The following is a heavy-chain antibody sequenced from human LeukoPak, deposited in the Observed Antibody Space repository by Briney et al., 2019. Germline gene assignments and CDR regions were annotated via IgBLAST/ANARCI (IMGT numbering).Heavy chain of an antibody. D-gene: IGHD5-18*01. CDR1: GFTFSSFW. CDR3: ARSGIPHGTDV. CDR2: IKQDGSET. J-gene: IGHJ6*02. V-gene: IGHV3-7*04. Sequence: GGSLRLSCAASGFTFSSFWMTWVRQAPEKGLEWVANIKQDGSETYYVDSVKGRFTISKDNAKNSLCLHMNSLRVEDSAVYYCARSGIPHGTDVWGQGTTVTVSS.